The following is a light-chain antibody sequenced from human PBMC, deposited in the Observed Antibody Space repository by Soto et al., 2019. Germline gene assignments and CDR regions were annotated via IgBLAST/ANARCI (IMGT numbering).Light chain of an antibody. Sequence: DIQMTQSPSSLSASVGDRVTITCQASQDIRNYLNWFQQKPGKAPKLLIYDASNLETGVPSRFSGSGSGTDFTFPVSSLQPEDIATYYCQQYHSLPPTFGPGTKVDMK. CDR3: QQYHSLPPT. V-gene: IGKV1-33*01. CDR1: QDIRNY. J-gene: IGKJ3*01. CDR2: DAS.